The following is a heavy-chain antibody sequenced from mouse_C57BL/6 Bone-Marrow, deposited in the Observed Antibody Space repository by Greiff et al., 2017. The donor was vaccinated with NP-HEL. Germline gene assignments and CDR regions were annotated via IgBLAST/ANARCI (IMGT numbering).Heavy chain of an antibody. Sequence: QVHVKQPGAELVKPGASVKMSCKASGYTFTSYWITWVKQRPGQGLEWIGDIYPGSGSTNYNEKFKSKATLTVDTSSSTAYMQLSSLTSEDSAVYYCARTTARATDYWGQGTTLTVSS. D-gene: IGHD3-1*01. CDR3: ARTTARATDY. J-gene: IGHJ2*01. V-gene: IGHV1-55*01. CDR1: GYTFTSYW. CDR2: IYPGSGST.